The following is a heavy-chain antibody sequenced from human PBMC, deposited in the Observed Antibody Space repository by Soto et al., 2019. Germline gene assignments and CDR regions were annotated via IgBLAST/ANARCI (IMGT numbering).Heavy chain of an antibody. Sequence: ASVKVSCKASGYTFTNYGFSWVRQAPGQGLEWMGWISGYNGNTNYAERLQGRVTMTTDTSTSTAYMELSSLRSEDTAVYYCARGGYYDILTGSLPPFDYWGQ. D-gene: IGHD3-9*01. CDR2: ISGYNGNT. V-gene: IGHV1-18*01. CDR1: GYTFTNYG. J-gene: IGHJ4*01. CDR3: ARGGYYDILTGSLPPFDY.